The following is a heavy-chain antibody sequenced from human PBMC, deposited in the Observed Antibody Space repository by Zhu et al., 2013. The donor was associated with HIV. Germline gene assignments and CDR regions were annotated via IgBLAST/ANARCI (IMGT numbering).Heavy chain of an antibody. Sequence: QVQLVQSGAEVKKPGASVKVSCKASGYTFTSYYMHWVRQAPGQGLEWMGIINPSGGSTSYAQKFQGRVTMTRDTSTSTVYMELSSLRSEDTAVYYCASGAARQYYYYYMDVWGKGTTVTVSS. CDR3: ASGAARQYYYYYMDV. CDR1: GYTFTSYY. D-gene: IGHD6-6*01. V-gene: IGHV1-46*01. J-gene: IGHJ6*03. CDR2: INPSGGST.